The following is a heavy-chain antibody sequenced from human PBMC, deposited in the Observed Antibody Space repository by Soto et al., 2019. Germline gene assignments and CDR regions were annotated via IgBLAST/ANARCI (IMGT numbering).Heavy chain of an antibody. D-gene: IGHD2-2*01. J-gene: IGHJ5*02. Sequence: SETLSLTCTVSGGSISSGGYYWSWIRQHPGKGLEWIGYIYYSGSTYYNPSLKSRVTISVDTSKNQFSLKLSSVTAADTAVYYCARAYQLLSSWFDPWGQGTLVT. CDR1: GGSISSGGYY. CDR2: IYYSGST. V-gene: IGHV4-31*03. CDR3: ARAYQLLSSWFDP.